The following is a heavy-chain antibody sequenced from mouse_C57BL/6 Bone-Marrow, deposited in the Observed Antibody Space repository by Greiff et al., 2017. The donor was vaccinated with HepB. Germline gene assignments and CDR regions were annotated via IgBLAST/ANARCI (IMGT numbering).Heavy chain of an antibody. CDR3: ARRWLGFAY. V-gene: IGHV1-26*01. D-gene: IGHD2-3*01. J-gene: IGHJ3*01. CDR1: GYTFTDYY. CDR2: INPNNGGT. Sequence: VQLKQSGPELVKPGASVKISCKASGYTFTDYYMNWVKQSHGKSLEWIGDINPNNGGTSYNQKFKGKATLTVDKSSSTAYMELRSLTSEDSAVYYCARRWLGFAYWGQGTLVTVSA.